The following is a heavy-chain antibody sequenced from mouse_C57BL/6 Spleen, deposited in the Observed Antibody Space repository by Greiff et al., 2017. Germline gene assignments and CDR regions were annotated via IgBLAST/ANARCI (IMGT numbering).Heavy chain of an antibody. J-gene: IGHJ4*01. Sequence: EVKVVESGEGLVKPGGSLKLSCAASGFTFSSYAMSWVRQTPEKRLEWVAYISSGGDYIYYADTVKGRFTISSDNARNTLYLQMSSLKSEDTAMYYCTRVSITSVVATRAMDYWGQGTSVTVSS. CDR1: GFTFSSYA. V-gene: IGHV5-9-1*02. D-gene: IGHD1-1*01. CDR2: ISSGGDYI. CDR3: TRVSITSVVATRAMDY.